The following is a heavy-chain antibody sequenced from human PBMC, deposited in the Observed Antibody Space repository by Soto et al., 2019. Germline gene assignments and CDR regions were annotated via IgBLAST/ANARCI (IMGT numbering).Heavy chain of an antibody. CDR2: IYPGDSDT. J-gene: IGHJ4*02. CDR3: ARHPDTAHTTDFDF. V-gene: IGHV5-51*01. D-gene: IGHD5-18*01. CDR1: GYSFTSHW. Sequence: GESLKISCKGSGYSFTSHWIGWVRQMPGKGLDWMGIIYPGDSDTRYSPSSQGQVTISADKSINTAYLQWSSLKASDTAMYYCARHPDTAHTTDFDFWGQGTLVPVSS.